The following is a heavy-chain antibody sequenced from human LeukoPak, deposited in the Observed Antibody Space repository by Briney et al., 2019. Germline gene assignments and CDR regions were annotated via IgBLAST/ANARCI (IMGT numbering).Heavy chain of an antibody. J-gene: IGHJ1*01. D-gene: IGHD3-10*01. CDR1: GGSFSGYY. CDR2: INHSGST. V-gene: IGHV4-34*01. CDR3: ALVRGVIIASYFQH. Sequence: SETLSLTCAVYGGSFSGYYWSWIRQPPGKGLEWIGEINHSGSTNYNPSLKSRVTISVDTSKNQFSLKLSSVTAADTAVYYCALVRGVIIASYFQHWGQGTLVTVSS.